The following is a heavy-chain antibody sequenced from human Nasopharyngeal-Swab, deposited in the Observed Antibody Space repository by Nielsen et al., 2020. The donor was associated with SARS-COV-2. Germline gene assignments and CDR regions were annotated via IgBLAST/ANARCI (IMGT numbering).Heavy chain of an antibody. V-gene: IGHV3-43*01. CDR1: GFTFDDYT. Sequence: GGSLRLSWAASGFTFDDYTTHWVRQAPGKGLEWVSLISWDGGSTYYADSVKGRFTISRDNSKNSLYLQMNSLRTEDTALYYCAKGGIAARLFPFDYWGQGTLVTVSS. CDR2: ISWDGGST. J-gene: IGHJ4*02. D-gene: IGHD6-6*01. CDR3: AKGGIAARLFPFDY.